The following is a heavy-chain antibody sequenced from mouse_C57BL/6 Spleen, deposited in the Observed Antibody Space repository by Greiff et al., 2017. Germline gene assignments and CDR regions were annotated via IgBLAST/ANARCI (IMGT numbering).Heavy chain of an antibody. CDR1: GYTFTSYW. Sequence: QVQLQQPGAELVMPGASVKLSCKASGYTFTSYWMHWVKQRPGQGLEWIGEIDPSDSYTNYNQKFKGKSTLTVDKSSSTSYMQLSSLTSEDSADYYGAEGGTESMDYWGQGTSVTVSS. CDR2: IDPSDSYT. J-gene: IGHJ4*01. CDR3: AEGGTESMDY. D-gene: IGHD3-3*01. V-gene: IGHV1-69*01.